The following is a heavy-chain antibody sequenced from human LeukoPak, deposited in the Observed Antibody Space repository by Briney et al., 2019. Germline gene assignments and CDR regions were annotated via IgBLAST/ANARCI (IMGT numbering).Heavy chain of an antibody. Sequence: PSETLSLTCTVSGYSISSGYYWGWIRQPPGKGLEWIGSIYHSGSTYYNPSLKSRVTISVDTSKNQFSLKLSSVTAADTAVYYCARVGAYYYYYMDVWGKGTTVTVSS. CDR1: GYSISSGYY. D-gene: IGHD3-16*01. J-gene: IGHJ6*03. CDR3: ARVGAYYYYYMDV. CDR2: IYHSGST. V-gene: IGHV4-38-2*02.